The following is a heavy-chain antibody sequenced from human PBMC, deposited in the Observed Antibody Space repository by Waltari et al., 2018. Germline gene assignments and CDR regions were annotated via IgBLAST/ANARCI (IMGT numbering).Heavy chain of an antibody. CDR1: GFSFSSYW. V-gene: IGHV3-7*03. J-gene: IGHJ4*02. CDR3: ASSWFRDPVDY. Sequence: EVQLVESGGGLVQPGGSLRLSCAASGFSFSSYWMTWVRQAPGKGLEWVANIKQDGSEKFCVDSVKGRFTISRDNAKNSLYLQMNSLRAEDTAVYYCASSWFRDPVDYWGQGTLVTVSS. CDR2: IKQDGSEK. D-gene: IGHD3-10*01.